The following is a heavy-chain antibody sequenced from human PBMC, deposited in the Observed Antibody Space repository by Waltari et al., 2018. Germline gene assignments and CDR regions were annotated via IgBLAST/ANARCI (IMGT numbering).Heavy chain of an antibody. Sequence: QVQLVQCGAEVKKPGASVKVSCKASGYTTNSYDINWVRQATGQGLEWMGWMNPNSGNTGYAQKFQGRVTITRNTSISTAYMELSSLRSEDTAVYSCARVIARFCGSYGYWGQGTLVTVSS. CDR2: MNPNSGNT. V-gene: IGHV1-8*03. J-gene: IGHJ4*02. D-gene: IGHD1-26*01. CDR3: ARVIARFCGSYGY. CDR1: GYTTNSYD.